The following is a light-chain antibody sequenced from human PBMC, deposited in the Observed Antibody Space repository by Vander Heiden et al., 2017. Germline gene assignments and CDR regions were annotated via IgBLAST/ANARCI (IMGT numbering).Light chain of an antibody. CDR2: GAS. Sequence: ESVLTQPPGTLSLSAGERATLSCRASQSVSSSYLAWYQQKPGQAPRLLIYGASSRATGIPDRFSGSGSGTDFTLTISRLEPEDFAVYYCQQDCSSPWTFGQGTKVEIK. V-gene: IGKV3-20*01. CDR3: QQDCSSPWT. J-gene: IGKJ1*01. CDR1: QSVSSSY.